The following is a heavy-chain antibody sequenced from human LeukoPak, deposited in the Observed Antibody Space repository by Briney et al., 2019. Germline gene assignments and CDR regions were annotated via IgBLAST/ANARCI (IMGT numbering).Heavy chain of an antibody. CDR1: GFTFSSYA. D-gene: IGHD3-22*01. CDR3: AKCPRGGSGYYPDWYFDL. V-gene: IGHV3-23*01. CDR2: ISGSGGST. J-gene: IGHJ2*01. Sequence: GGSLRLSCAASGFTFSSYAMNWVRQAPGKGLEWVSGISGSGGSTYYADSVKGRFTISRDNSKNTLYLQIDSLRAEDTAIYYCAKCPRGGSGYYPDWYFDLWGRGTLVTVSS.